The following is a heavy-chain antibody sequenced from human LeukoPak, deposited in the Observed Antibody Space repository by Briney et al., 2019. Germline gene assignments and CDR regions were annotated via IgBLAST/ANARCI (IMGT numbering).Heavy chain of an antibody. CDR1: GGSISSYY. J-gene: IGHJ5*02. D-gene: IGHD6-13*01. CDR3: ARDRIAAADDWFDP. CDR2: IYYSGST. V-gene: IGHV4-59*01. Sequence: SETLSLTCTVAGGSISSYYWSWIRQPPGKGLEWIGYIYYSGSTNYNPSLKSRVTISVDTSKNQFSLKLSSVTAADTAVYYCARDRIAAADDWFDPWGQGTLVTVSS.